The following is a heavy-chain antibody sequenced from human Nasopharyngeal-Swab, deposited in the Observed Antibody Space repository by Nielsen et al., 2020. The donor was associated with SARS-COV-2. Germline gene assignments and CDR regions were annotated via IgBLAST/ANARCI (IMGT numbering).Heavy chain of an antibody. Sequence: WIRQPPGKGLEWIGSIYHSGSAYYNPSLKSRVTISVDKSKNQFSLKLSSVTAADTAVYYCARAGTTSPETPFDYWGQGTLVTVSS. CDR2: IYHSGSA. CDR3: ARAGTTSPETPFDY. J-gene: IGHJ4*02. V-gene: IGHV4-38-2*02. D-gene: IGHD1-1*01.